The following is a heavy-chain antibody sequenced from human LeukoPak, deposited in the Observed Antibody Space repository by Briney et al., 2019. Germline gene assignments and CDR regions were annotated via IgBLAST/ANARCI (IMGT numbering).Heavy chain of an antibody. J-gene: IGHJ6*03. CDR1: GDSIGSSNYY. CDR3: IRQWLWRAV. D-gene: IGHD6-19*01. CDR2: VFYTGSA. Sequence: SETLSLTCTVSGDSIGSSNYYWGWIRQPPGKGLEWIGSVFYTGSAYYNSSLKGRVIISVDTSKNQFSLRLNSVTAADMAVYYCIRQWLWRAVWGKGTTVTVSS. V-gene: IGHV4-39*07.